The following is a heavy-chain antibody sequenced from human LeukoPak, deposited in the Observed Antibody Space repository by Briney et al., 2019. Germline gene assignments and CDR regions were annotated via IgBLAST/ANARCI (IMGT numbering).Heavy chain of an antibody. CDR2: INHSGNT. V-gene: IGHV4-34*01. J-gene: IGHJ4*02. Sequence: PSETLSLTCAVYGGSSSGYYWNWIRQSPGKGLEWIGEINHSGNTNYNPSLKSRVTISVDTSKNQFSLKLSSVTAADTAVYYCARGGRLFLPYWGQGTLVTVSS. CDR3: ARGGRLFLPY. D-gene: IGHD3-22*01. CDR1: GGSSSGYY.